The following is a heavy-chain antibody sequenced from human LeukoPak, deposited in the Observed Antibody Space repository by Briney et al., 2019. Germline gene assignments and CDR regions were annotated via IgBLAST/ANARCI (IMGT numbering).Heavy chain of an antibody. J-gene: IGHJ4*02. CDR2: ISTKNDKT. V-gene: IGHV1-18*04. CDR1: GYSFDNYG. CDR3: ARSALKYYSSGSYF. Sequence: ASVKVYCKASGYSFDNYGFSWMRQAPGQGLVWMGWISTKNDKTNYAPKFQDRVTMTTDTSTSTAYMELRNLRSDDTAVYYCARSALKYYSSGSYFWGQGTLVTVSS. D-gene: IGHD3-10*01.